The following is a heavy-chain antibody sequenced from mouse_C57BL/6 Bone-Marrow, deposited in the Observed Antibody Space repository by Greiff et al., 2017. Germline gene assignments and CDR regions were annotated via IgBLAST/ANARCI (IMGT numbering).Heavy chain of an antibody. V-gene: IGHV2-2*01. D-gene: IGHD1-1*01. CDR1: GFSLTSYG. Sequence: VQLQQSGPGLVQPSQSLSITCTVSGFSLTSYGVHWVRQSPGKGLEWLGVIWSGGSTDYNAAFISSLSISKDNSTSQVFLKMNSLTADDTAIYYCAREGSSPTWFAYWGQGTLVTVSA. CDR3: AREGSSPTWFAY. CDR2: IWSGGST. J-gene: IGHJ3*01.